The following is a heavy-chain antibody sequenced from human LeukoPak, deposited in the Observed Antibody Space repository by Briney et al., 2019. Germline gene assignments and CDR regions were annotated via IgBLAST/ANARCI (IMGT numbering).Heavy chain of an antibody. CDR2: ISGSGGST. CDR3: AKVQYSSGWYGPYFDY. D-gene: IGHD6-19*01. V-gene: IGHV3-23*01. J-gene: IGHJ4*02. Sequence: GGSLRLSCAASGFTFSSYAMSWVRQAPGKGLEWVSAISGSGGSTYYADSVKGRFTISRDNSKNTLYLQMYSLRAEDTAVYYCAKVQYSSGWYGPYFDYWGQGTLVTVSS. CDR1: GFTFSSYA.